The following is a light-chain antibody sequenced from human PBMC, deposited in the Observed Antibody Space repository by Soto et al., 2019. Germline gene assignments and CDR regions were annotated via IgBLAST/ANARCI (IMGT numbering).Light chain of an antibody. CDR1: QSVSSSY. CDR3: QQYGSSPRT. CDR2: DAS. J-gene: IGKJ1*01. V-gene: IGKV3-20*01. Sequence: EIVLTQSPGNLSLSPGERATLSCRASQSVSSSYLAWYQQKPGQAPRLLIYDASSRATGIPDRFSGSGSGTDFTLTISRLEPEDFAVYYCQQYGSSPRTFGQGTKVEIK.